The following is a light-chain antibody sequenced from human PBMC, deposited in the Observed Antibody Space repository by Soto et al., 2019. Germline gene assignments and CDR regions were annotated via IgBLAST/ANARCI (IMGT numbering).Light chain of an antibody. CDR1: QSVSSSY. CDR3: QQCAGSPPRFT. Sequence: EIVLTQSPGTLSLSPGERATLSCRASQSVSSSYLAWYQQKPGQAPRLLIYAASIRATGIPDRFSGSGSGTDFTLTISTLEPEDFAVYYCQQCAGSPPRFTFGPGTKVDVK. J-gene: IGKJ3*01. V-gene: IGKV3-20*01. CDR2: AAS.